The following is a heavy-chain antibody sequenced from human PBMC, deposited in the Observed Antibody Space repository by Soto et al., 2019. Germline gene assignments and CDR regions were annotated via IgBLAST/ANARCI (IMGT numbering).Heavy chain of an antibody. J-gene: IGHJ6*02. D-gene: IGHD6-6*01. CDR1: GYTFTSYA. CDR2: INAGNGNT. V-gene: IGHV1-3*01. CDR3: ARDRGRVAAPYGMDV. Sequence: ASVKVSCKASGYTFTSYAVHWVRQAPGQRLEWMGWINAGNGNTKYSQKFQGRVTITRDTSASTAYMELSSLRSEDTAVYYCARDRGRVAAPYGMDVWGQGTTVTVSS.